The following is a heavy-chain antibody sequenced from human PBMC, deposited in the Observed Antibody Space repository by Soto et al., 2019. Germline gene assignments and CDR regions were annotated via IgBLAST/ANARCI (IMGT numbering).Heavy chain of an antibody. Sequence: SETLSLTCAVYGGSFSGYYWSWIRQPPGKGLEWIGEINHSGSTNYNPSLKSRVTISVDTSKNQFSLKLSSVTAADTAVYYCARGQGYYDSSGYYYDLFDYWGQGTLVTVSS. J-gene: IGHJ4*02. CDR3: ARGQGYYDSSGYYYDLFDY. CDR1: GGSFSGYY. V-gene: IGHV4-34*01. CDR2: INHSGST. D-gene: IGHD3-22*01.